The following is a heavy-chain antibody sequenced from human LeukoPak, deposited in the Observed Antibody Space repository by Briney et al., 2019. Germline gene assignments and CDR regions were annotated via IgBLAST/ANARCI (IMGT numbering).Heavy chain of an antibody. CDR1: GFTFSSYS. D-gene: IGHD6-13*01. Sequence: GGSLRLSCAASGFTFSSYSMNWVRQAPGKGLEWVSSISSSSSYIYYADSVKGRFTISRDNAKNSLYLQMNSLRAEDTAVYYCARDGDLSSIGPPFDYWAREPWSPSPQ. V-gene: IGHV3-21*01. CDR3: ARDGDLSSIGPPFDY. J-gene: IGHJ4*02. CDR2: ISSSSSYI.